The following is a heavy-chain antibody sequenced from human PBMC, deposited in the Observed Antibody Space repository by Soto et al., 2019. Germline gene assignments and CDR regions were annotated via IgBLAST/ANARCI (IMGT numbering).Heavy chain of an antibody. Sequence: QVQLVQSGAEVKEPGASMKVSCKACGYTFNHYAIYWVRQASGQGFARRGWVSPNPGNTAYAQKFQGRVTMTRNTSINTAYLELSSLRSEDTAVYYCARDYGGYYSAASDWGQGTLVTVSS. D-gene: IGHD3-3*01. CDR1: GYTFNHYA. CDR3: ARDYGGYYSAASD. V-gene: IGHV1-8*01. J-gene: IGHJ4*02. CDR2: VSPNPGNT.